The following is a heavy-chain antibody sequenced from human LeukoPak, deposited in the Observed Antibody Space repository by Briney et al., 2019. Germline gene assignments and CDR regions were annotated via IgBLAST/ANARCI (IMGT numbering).Heavy chain of an antibody. Sequence: SATLSLTCTVAAGSISSYYWSWIRQPPGKGLEWIGYIYYSGSTNYNPSLKGRVTISVDTSKNQFSLKLSSVTAADTAVYYCAREKTRGSSSWLDYWGQGTLVTVSS. CDR1: AGSISSYY. CDR3: AREKTRGSSSWLDY. D-gene: IGHD6-13*01. J-gene: IGHJ4*02. V-gene: IGHV4-59*01. CDR2: IYYSGST.